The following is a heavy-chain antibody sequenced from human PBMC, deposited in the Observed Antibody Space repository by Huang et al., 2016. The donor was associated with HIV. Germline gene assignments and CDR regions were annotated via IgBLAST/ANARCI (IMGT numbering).Heavy chain of an antibody. D-gene: IGHD3-22*01. CDR2: IYWDDDK. CDR3: AHSITMIVVVNDNWFDP. CDR1: GFSLSTSGVG. V-gene: IGHV2-5*02. Sequence: QITLKESGPTLVKPTQTLTLTCTFSGFSLSTSGVGVGWIRQPPGNALEWLALIYWDDDKRYSPSLKSRLTITKDTSKNQVVLTMTNMDPVDTATYYCAHSITMIVVVNDNWFDPWGQGTLVTVSS. J-gene: IGHJ5*02.